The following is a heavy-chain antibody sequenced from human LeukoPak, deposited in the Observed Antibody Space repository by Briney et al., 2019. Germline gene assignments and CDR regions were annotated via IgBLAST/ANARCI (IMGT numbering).Heavy chain of an antibody. CDR3: AKDGCSSTSCYVDY. CDR1: GFTFSTYA. D-gene: IGHD2-2*01. J-gene: IGHJ4*02. CDR2: ISGSGGST. Sequence: GGSLRLSCAASGFTFSTYAMSWVRQAPRKGLEWVSTISGSGGSTYYADSVKGRFTISRDNSKNTLYLQMNSLRAEDTAVYYCAKDGCSSTSCYVDYWGQGTLVTVSS. V-gene: IGHV3-23*01.